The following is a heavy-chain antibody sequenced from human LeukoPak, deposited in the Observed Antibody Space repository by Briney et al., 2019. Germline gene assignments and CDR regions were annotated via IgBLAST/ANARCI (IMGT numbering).Heavy chain of an antibody. J-gene: IGHJ4*02. D-gene: IGHD3-22*01. CDR1: GFTFTRHA. V-gene: IGHV3-23*01. CDR3: ARDLRYYYDSSGSYGYDY. CDR2: ISASGDST. Sequence: GGSLRLSCTASGFTFTRHAMSWVRQAPGKGLEWVSEISASGDSTYTAASVKGRFTISRDNSKNTLYLQMNSLRAEDTAVYYCARDLRYYYDSSGSYGYDYWGQGTLVTVSS.